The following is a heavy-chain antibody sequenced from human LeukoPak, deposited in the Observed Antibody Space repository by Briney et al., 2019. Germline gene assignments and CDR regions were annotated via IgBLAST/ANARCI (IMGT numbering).Heavy chain of an antibody. CDR1: GFIVSHNY. Sequence: GGSLRLSCAASGFIVSHNYMSWVRQAPGKGLESVSLIYSGGSTYYADSVKGRFTISRDNAKNTLYLQMNSLRAEDKAVYYCARGGGILIDYWGQGTLVTVSS. J-gene: IGHJ4*02. V-gene: IGHV3-53*01. CDR2: IYSGGST. CDR3: ARGGGILIDY. D-gene: IGHD6-13*01.